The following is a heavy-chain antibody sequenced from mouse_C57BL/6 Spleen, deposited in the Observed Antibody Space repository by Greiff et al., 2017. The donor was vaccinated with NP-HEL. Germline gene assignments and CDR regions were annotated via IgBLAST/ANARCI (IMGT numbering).Heavy chain of an antibody. J-gene: IGHJ3*01. CDR2: IWSGGST. CDR3: ASYYGNPFAY. D-gene: IGHD2-1*01. V-gene: IGHV2-2*01. Sequence: QVQLQQSGPGLVQPSQSLSITCTVSGFSLTSYGVHWVRQSPGKGLEWLGVIWSGGSTDYNAAFISRLSISKDNSKSQVFFKMNSLQADDTAIYYCASYYGNPFAYWGQGTLVTVSA. CDR1: GFSLTSYG.